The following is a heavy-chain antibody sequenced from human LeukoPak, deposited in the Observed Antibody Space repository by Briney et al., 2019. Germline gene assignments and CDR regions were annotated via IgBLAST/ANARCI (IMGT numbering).Heavy chain of an antibody. CDR3: ARQVADDFWSGYYPYYFDY. CDR2: IYYSGST. D-gene: IGHD3-3*01. V-gene: IGHV4-39*01. J-gene: IGHJ4*02. Sequence: PSETLSLTCTVSGGSISSSSYYWGWIRQPPGKGLEWIGSIYYSGSTYYNPSLKSRVTISVDTSKNQFSLKLSSVTAADTAVYYCARQVADDFWSGYYPYYFDYWGQGTLVAVSS. CDR1: GGSISSSSYY.